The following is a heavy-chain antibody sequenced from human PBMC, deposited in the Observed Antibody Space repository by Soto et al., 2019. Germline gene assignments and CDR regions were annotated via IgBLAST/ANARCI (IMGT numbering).Heavy chain of an antibody. Sequence: ASVKVSCKASGTTFSNFAIGWVRQAPGQGLEWMGGIILPFGTPNYAQKFQGRVTISADESMTTADRELRGLRSEDTAVDYRVKGPDYEGYFDSLGQGTLVTVSS. J-gene: IGHJ4*02. CDR1: GTTFSNFA. CDR3: VKGPDYEGYFDS. CDR2: IILPFGTP. D-gene: IGHD3-22*01. V-gene: IGHV1-69*13.